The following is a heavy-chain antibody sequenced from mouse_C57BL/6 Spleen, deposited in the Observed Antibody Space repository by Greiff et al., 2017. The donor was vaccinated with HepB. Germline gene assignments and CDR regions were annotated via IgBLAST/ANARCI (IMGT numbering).Heavy chain of an antibody. J-gene: IGHJ2*01. Sequence: EVQGVESGGGLVQPGGSLSLSCAASGFTFTDYYMSWVRQPPGKALEWLGFIRNKANGYTTEYSASVKGRFTISRDNSQSILYLQMNALRAEDSATYYCAREGYYGSSYDYWGQGTTLTVSS. CDR1: GFTFTDYY. V-gene: IGHV7-3*01. D-gene: IGHD1-1*01. CDR2: IRNKANGYTT. CDR3: AREGYYGSSYDY.